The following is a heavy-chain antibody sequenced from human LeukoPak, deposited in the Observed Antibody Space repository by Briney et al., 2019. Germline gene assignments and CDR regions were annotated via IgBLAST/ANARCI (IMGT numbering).Heavy chain of an antibody. D-gene: IGHD3-22*01. J-gene: IGHJ4*02. Sequence: PSETLSLTCTVSGGSISSSSYYWGWIRQPPGKGLEWIGSIYYSGSTYYNPSLKSRVTISVDTSKNQFSLKLSSVTAADTAVYYCAKDAKRTLIVVVPTGRPYYFDYWGQGTLVTVSS. CDR3: AKDAKRTLIVVVPTGRPYYFDY. CDR1: GGSISSSSYY. V-gene: IGHV4-39*02. CDR2: IYYSGST.